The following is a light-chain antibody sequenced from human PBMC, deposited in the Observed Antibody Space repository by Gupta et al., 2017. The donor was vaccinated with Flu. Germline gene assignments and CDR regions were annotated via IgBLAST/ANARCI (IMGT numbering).Light chain of an antibody. CDR2: TAS. CDR3: QQRNGYPIT. Sequence: PSFVSASVGDRGAITCRASQAISSHLAWYQQRPGQAPKLLIHTASTLQDGVPSRFSGSGSGAEFTLTISSLQPEDFATYYCQQRNGYPITFGQGTRMEIK. CDR1: QAISSH. J-gene: IGKJ5*01. V-gene: IGKV1-9*01.